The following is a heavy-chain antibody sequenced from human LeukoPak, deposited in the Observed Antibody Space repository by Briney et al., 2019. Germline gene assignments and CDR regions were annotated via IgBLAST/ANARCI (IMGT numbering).Heavy chain of an antibody. J-gene: IGHJ4*02. CDR3: AREGLRDSSGYYYRPYFDY. CDR2: IIPIFGTA. Sequence: SVKVSFKASGGTFSSYAISWVRQAPGQGLEWMGGIIPIFGTANYAQKFQGRVTITTDESTSTAYMELSSLRSEDTAVYYCAREGLRDSSGYYYRPYFDYWGQGTLVTVSS. CDR1: GGTFSSYA. D-gene: IGHD3-22*01. V-gene: IGHV1-69*05.